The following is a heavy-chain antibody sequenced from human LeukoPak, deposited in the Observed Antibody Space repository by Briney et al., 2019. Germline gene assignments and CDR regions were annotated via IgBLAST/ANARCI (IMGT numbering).Heavy chain of an antibody. Sequence: ASVKVSCKASGYTFTGYYMHWVRQAPGQGLEWMGWINPNSGGTNYAQKFQGRVTMTRDTSISTAYMELSRLRSDDTAVYYCARGRASIVVAYYFDYWGQGTLVTVSS. J-gene: IGHJ4*02. CDR3: ARGRASIVVAYYFDY. CDR2: INPNSGGT. CDR1: GYTFTGYY. V-gene: IGHV1-2*02. D-gene: IGHD2-2*01.